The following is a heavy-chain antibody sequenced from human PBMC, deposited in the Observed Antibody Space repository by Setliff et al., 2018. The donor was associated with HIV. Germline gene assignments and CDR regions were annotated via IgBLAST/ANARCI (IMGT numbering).Heavy chain of an antibody. CDR1: GYTFTSYG. D-gene: IGHD3-3*01. CDR2: ISAYNGNT. CDR3: AKSRRQTIFPSEASFDV. Sequence: GASVKVSCKASGYTFTSYGISWVRQAPGQGLEWMGWISAYNGNTNYAQKLQGRVTMTTDTSTSTAYMELRSLRSDDTAVYYCAKSRRQTIFPSEASFDVWGQGTLVTVSS. J-gene: IGHJ3*01. V-gene: IGHV1-18*01.